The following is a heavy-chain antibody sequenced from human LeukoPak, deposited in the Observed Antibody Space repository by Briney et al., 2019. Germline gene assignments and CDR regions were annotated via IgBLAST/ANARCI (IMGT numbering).Heavy chain of an antibody. D-gene: IGHD3-9*01. CDR1: GFTFSSYG. CDR2: IRYDGSNK. CDR3: AKPYYDILTGYSPFDY. J-gene: IGHJ4*02. Sequence: GGSLRLSCAASGFTFSSYGMHWVRQAPGKGLEWVAFIRYDGSNKYYADSVKGRFTISRDNSKNTLYLQMNSLRAEDTAVYYCAKPYYDILTGYSPFDYWGQGTLVTVS. V-gene: IGHV3-30*02.